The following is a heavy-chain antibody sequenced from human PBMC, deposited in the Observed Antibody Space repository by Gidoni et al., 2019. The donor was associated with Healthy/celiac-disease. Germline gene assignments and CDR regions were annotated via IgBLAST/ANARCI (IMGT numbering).Heavy chain of an antibody. J-gene: IGHJ4*02. CDR1: GGTFSSYT. D-gene: IGHD1-26*01. Sequence: QVQLVQSGAEVKKPGSSLKVSCKASGGTFSSYTISWVRQAHGQGLEWMGRIIPILGIANYAQKFQGRVTITADKSTSTAYMELSSLRSEDTAVYYCASEIVGAPSVGFDYWGQGTLVTVSS. CDR3: ASEIVGAPSVGFDY. CDR2: IIPILGIA. V-gene: IGHV1-69*02.